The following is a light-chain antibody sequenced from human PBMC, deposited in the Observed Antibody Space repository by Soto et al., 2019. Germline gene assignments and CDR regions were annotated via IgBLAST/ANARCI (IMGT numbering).Light chain of an antibody. J-gene: IGLJ1*01. Sequence: QSALTQPASVSGSPGRSITISCTGTSSDVGGYDYVSWYQVHPGKAPKLMVFEGSNRPSGVSYRFSGCKSGNTASLTISGLQAEDEADYFCSSYSIRTAYLFGTGTKVTVL. CDR2: EGS. CDR3: SSYSIRTAYL. CDR1: SSDVGGYDY. V-gene: IGLV2-14*01.